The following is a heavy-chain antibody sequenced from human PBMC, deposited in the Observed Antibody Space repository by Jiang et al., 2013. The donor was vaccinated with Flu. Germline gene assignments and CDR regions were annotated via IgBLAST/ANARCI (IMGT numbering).Heavy chain of an antibody. CDR2: INHSGST. CDR3: ARGFDY. V-gene: IGHV4-34*01. J-gene: IGHJ4*02. CDR1: GGSFSGYY. Sequence: LLKPSETLSLTCAVYGGSFSGYYWSWIRQPPGKGLEWIGEINHSGSTNYNPSLKSRVTISVDTSKNQFSLKLSSVTAADTAVYYCARGFDYWGQGTLVTVSS.